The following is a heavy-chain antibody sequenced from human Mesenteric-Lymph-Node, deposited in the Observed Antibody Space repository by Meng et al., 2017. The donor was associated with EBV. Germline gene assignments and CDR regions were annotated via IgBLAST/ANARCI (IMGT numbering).Heavy chain of an antibody. Sequence: QGQRVQSGVEVKKPGASVKVSCKASAYSYSGYYLHWVRQAPGQGLEWMGRINPRSGATSYAEKFQGRLAMTGDTSVSTAYMELASLRSDDTAVYFCSHTDYFDNTGHHWGQGTLVTVSS. V-gene: IGHV1-2*06. J-gene: IGHJ4*02. CDR3: SHTDYFDNTGHH. D-gene: IGHD3-22*01. CDR2: INPRSGAT. CDR1: AYSYSGYY.